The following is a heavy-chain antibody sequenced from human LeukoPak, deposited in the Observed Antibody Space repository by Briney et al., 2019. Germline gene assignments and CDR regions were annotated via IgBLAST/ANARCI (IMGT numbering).Heavy chain of an antibody. D-gene: IGHD2-2*01. V-gene: IGHV3-21*01. CDR1: GFTFRSYS. J-gene: IGHJ4*02. Sequence: GGSLRPSCADSGFTFRSYSMNWVRQAPGKGLEWVSSISSSSKYIYYADSVKGRFTISRDNAKNSLYLQMNSLRAEDTATYYCARGLVPAAVEFDYWGQGTLVTVSS. CDR2: ISSSSKYI. CDR3: ARGLVPAAVEFDY.